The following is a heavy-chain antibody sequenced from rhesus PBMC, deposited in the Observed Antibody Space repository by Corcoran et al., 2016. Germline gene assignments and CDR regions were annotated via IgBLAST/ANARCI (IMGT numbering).Heavy chain of an antibody. D-gene: IGHD2-27*01. CDR1: GGSISSSNW. J-gene: IGHJ5-2*02. V-gene: IGHV4-65*02. CDR3: ARRPAAIDALDV. CDR2: IGGSSGNT. Sequence: QVQLQESGPGLVKPSATLSLPCAVSGGSISSSNWWTLIRQPPGKGLEWIGNIGGSSGNTYYNPSLRSRVTISKDTSKNQFSLKLSSVTAADTAVYYCARRPAAIDALDVWGRGVLVTVSS.